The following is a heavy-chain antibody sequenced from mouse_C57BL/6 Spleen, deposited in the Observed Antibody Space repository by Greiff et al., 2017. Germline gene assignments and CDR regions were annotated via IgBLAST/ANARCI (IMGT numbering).Heavy chain of an antibody. CDR2: INPNNGGT. J-gene: IGHJ3*01. Sequence: VQLQQSGPELVKPGASVKMSCKASGYTFTDYNMHWVKQSHGKSLEWIGYINPNNGGTSYNQKFKGKATLTVNKSSSTAYMQLSSLTSEDSAVYYCVRGGTAQAWFAYWGQGTLVTVSA. V-gene: IGHV1-22*01. CDR3: VRGGTAQAWFAY. D-gene: IGHD3-2*02. CDR1: GYTFTDYN.